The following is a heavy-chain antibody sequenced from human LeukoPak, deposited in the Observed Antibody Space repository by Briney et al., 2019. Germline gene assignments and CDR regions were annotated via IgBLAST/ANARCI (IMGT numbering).Heavy chain of an antibody. Sequence: GGSLRLSCAASGFTFSNYWMTWVRQAPGKGLEWVANIKQDGSERYYVDSVRGRFTISRDNAKNTVYLQVNSLRVEDTAMYYCVRDTGGSGSYPDYWGQGVLVTVSS. D-gene: IGHD1-26*01. CDR1: GFTFSNYW. V-gene: IGHV3-7*01. CDR3: VRDTGGSGSYPDY. J-gene: IGHJ4*02. CDR2: IKQDGSER.